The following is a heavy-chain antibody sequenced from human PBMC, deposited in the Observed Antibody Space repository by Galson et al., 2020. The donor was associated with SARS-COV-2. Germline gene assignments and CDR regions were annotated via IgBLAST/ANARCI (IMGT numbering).Heavy chain of an antibody. V-gene: IGHV3-43*01. CDR3: AKDSNDILTGYFVGAFDI. D-gene: IGHD3-9*01. CDR2: ISWDGGST. J-gene: IGHJ3*02. Sequence: GASLKIFCAASGFTFDDYTMPWARQAPGQALEPASLISWDGGSTYYADSVKGRFTISRDNSKNSLYLQMNSLRTEDTALYYCAKDSNDILTGYFVGAFDIWGQGTMVTVSS. CDR1: GFTFDDYT.